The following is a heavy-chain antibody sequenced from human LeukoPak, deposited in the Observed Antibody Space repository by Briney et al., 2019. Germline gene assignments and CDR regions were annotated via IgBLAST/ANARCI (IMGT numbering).Heavy chain of an antibody. CDR1: GYTFTSYD. J-gene: IGHJ4*02. D-gene: IGHD2-2*02. CDR3: ARGHPVVPAAVPDY. Sequence: ASVKVSCKASGYTFTSYDINWVRQAPGQGLEWMGWINPNSGGTNYTQKFQGRVTMTRDTSIGTAYMELSRLRSDDTAVYYCARGHPVVPAAVPDYWGQGTLVTVSS. CDR2: INPNSGGT. V-gene: IGHV1-2*02.